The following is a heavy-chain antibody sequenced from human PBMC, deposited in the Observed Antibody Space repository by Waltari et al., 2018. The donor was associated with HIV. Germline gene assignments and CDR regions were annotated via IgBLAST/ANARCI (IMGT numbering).Heavy chain of an antibody. CDR2: IRSKAYGGTT. CDR1: GFTFGDYA. V-gene: IGHV3-49*03. J-gene: IGHJ3*02. D-gene: IGHD3-22*01. Sequence: EVQLVESGGGLVQPGRSLRLSCTDSGFTFGDYALTWFSQAPGQGREWVGFIRSKAYGGTTEYAASVKGRFTISRDDSKSIAYLQMNSLKTEDTAVYYCTSRGYYDSSGYHDAFDIWGQGTMVTVSS. CDR3: TSRGYYDSSGYHDAFDI.